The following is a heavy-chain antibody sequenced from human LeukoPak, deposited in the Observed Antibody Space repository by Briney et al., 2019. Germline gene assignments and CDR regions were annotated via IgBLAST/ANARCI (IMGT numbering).Heavy chain of an antibody. D-gene: IGHD6-13*01. Sequence: GGSLRLSCAASGFTFSSYGMHWVRQAPGKGLEWVAFIRYDGSNKYYADSVKGRFTISRDNSKNTLYLQMNSLRAEDTAVYYCAKDRPSYSSSGRLFDYWGQGTPGHRLL. J-gene: IGHJ4*02. CDR3: AKDRPSYSSSGRLFDY. CDR2: IRYDGSNK. V-gene: IGHV3-30*02. CDR1: GFTFSSYG.